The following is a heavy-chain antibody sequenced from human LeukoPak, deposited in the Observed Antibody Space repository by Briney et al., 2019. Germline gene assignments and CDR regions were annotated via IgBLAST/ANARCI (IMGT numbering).Heavy chain of an antibody. J-gene: IGHJ4*02. CDR2: IYSGGST. V-gene: IGHV3-53*01. D-gene: IGHD5-18*01. CDR3: ATPGGYSYGYDSSGYHY. CDR1: GFTVSSNY. Sequence: GGSLRLSCAASGFTVSSNYMSWVRQAPGKGLEWVSVIYSGGSTYYADSVKGRFTISRDNSKNTLYLQVNSLRAEDTAVYYCATPGGYSYGYDSSGYHYWGQGTLVTVSS.